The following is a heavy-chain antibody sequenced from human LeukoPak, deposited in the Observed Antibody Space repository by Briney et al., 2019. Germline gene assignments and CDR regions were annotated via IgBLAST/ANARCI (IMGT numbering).Heavy chain of an antibody. CDR2: FAGSDTTK. D-gene: IGHD3-22*01. Sequence: GGSLRLSCAASGFDFGAYEMNWVRQAPGKGLEWVAYFAGSDTTKYYADSVRGRFTISRDNAKNSLYLQMNSLRAEDTALYYCPPLGYPLDSWAQGTLVTASS. V-gene: IGHV3-48*03. J-gene: IGHJ4*02. CDR1: GFDFGAYE. CDR3: PPLGYPLDS.